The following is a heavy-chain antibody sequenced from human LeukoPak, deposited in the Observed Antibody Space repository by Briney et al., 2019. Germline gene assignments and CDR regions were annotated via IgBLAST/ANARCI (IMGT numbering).Heavy chain of an antibody. Sequence: SETLSLTXAVYGGSFSGYYWSWIRQPPGKGLEWMGEINHSGSTNYNPSLKSRVTISVDTSKNQFSLKLSSVTAADSAVYYCARDGTSGSYFWGQGTLVTVSS. V-gene: IGHV4-34*01. CDR1: GGSFSGYY. D-gene: IGHD1-26*01. CDR2: INHSGST. J-gene: IGHJ4*02. CDR3: ARDGTSGSYF.